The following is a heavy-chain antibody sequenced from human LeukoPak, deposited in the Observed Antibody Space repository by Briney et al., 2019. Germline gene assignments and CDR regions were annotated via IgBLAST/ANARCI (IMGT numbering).Heavy chain of an antibody. J-gene: IGHJ1*01. CDR2: IIPIFGTA. V-gene: IGHV1-69*05. CDR1: GGTFSSYA. CDR3: ARVAGGYYYDSSGYYSAEYFQH. Sequence: APVKVSCKASGGTFSSYAISWVRQAPGQGLEWMGGIIPIFGTANYAQKFQGRVTITRNTSISTAYMELSSLRSEDTAVYYCARVAGGYYYDSSGYYSAEYFQHWGQGTLVTVSS. D-gene: IGHD3-22*01.